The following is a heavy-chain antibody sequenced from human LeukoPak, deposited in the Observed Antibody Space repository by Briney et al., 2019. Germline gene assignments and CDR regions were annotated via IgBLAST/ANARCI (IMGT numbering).Heavy chain of an antibody. D-gene: IGHD3-3*01. CDR3: AREYYTSYDP. CDR1: GFTFSSYW. J-gene: IGHJ5*02. V-gene: IGHV3-74*01. Sequence: GGSLRLSCAASGFTFSSYWMHWVRQAPGKGLVWVSRVKYDGSSTSYADSVKGRFTISRDNAKNTLYLQMNSLRDEDTAVYYCAREYYTSYDPWGQGTLVTVSS. CDR2: VKYDGSST.